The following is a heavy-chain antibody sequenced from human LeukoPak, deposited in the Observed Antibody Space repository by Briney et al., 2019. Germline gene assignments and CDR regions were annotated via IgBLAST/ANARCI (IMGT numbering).Heavy chain of an antibody. CDR3: ARNVGIVATIGSPWFDP. Sequence: SETLSLTCTVSGGSISSGDYYWSWIRQPSGKGLEWIGYIYYSGSTYYNPSLKSRVNISVDTSKNQFSLKLSSVPAADTAVYYCARNVGIVATIGSPWFDPWGQGTLVTVSS. CDR2: IYYSGST. J-gene: IGHJ5*02. D-gene: IGHD5-12*01. V-gene: IGHV4-30-4*01. CDR1: GGSISSGDYY.